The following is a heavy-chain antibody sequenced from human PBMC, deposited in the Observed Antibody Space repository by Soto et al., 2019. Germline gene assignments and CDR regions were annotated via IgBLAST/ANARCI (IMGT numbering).Heavy chain of an antibody. CDR3: ARASYSSSWYVAGAFDI. J-gene: IGHJ3*02. V-gene: IGHV3-48*01. D-gene: IGHD6-13*01. CDR2: ISSSSSTI. Sequence: GGSLRLSCAASGFTFSSYSMNWVRQAPGKGLEWVSYISSSSSTIYYADSVKGRFTISRDNAKNSLYLQMNSLRAEDTAVYYCARASYSSSWYVAGAFDIWGQGTMVTVSS. CDR1: GFTFSSYS.